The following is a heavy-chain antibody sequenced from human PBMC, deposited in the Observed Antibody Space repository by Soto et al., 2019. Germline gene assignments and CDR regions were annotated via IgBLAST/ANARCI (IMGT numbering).Heavy chain of an antibody. CDR2: ISGSGGST. V-gene: IGHV3-23*01. Sequence: GGSLRVSCAASGITFSGYAMSWVRQAPGKGLEWVSAISGSGGSTYYADSVKGRFTISRDNSKNTLYLQMNSLRAEDTAVYYCATNYGSSGYYRRGFDYWGRGTLVTVSS. CDR3: ATNYGSSGYYRRGFDY. D-gene: IGHD3-22*01. J-gene: IGHJ4*02. CDR1: GITFSGYA.